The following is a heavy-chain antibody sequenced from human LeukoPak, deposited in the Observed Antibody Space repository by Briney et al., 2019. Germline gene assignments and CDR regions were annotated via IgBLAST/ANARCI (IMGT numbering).Heavy chain of an antibody. Sequence: SETLSLTCAVSGGSISTSNWWSWVRQPPGKGLEWIGEIYHTGSTNYNPSLKSRVTISLDKSKNQFSLRLSSVTAADTALYYCARRSTVLTANYEYWGQGTLVTVSA. CDR3: ARRSTVLTANYEY. CDR2: IYHTGST. CDR1: GGSISTSNW. J-gene: IGHJ4*02. V-gene: IGHV4-4*02. D-gene: IGHD4-23*01.